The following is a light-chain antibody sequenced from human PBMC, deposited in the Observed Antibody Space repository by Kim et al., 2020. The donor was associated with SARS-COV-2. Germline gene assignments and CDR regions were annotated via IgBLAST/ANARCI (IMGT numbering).Light chain of an antibody. CDR1: NSEIGAFAY. V-gene: IGLV2-14*04. CDR3: SSYTTANSRV. Sequence: GQSITISCIGTNSEIGAFAYVSWFQQHPGKAPKLLIYDVTERPSGISNRFSGSTSGNTASLTISGLLIEDEADYYCSSYTTANSRVFGTGTKVTVL. J-gene: IGLJ1*01. CDR2: DVT.